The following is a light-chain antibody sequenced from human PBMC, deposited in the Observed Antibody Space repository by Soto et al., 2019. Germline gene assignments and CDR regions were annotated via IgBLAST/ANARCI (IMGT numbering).Light chain of an antibody. Sequence: QSVLTQPPSASGTPGQWVTIPCSGSSSNIGSNTVNWYQQLPGTAPRLLIYSNNQRPSGVPDRFSGSKSGTSASLAINGLQSEDEGDYYCAAWDDSLNGHYVFGTGTKVTVL. J-gene: IGLJ1*01. CDR1: SSNIGSNT. CDR2: SNN. V-gene: IGLV1-44*01. CDR3: AAWDDSLNGHYV.